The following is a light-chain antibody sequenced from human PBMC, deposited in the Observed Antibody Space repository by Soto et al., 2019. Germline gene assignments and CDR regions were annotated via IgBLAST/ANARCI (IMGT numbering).Light chain of an antibody. CDR2: VAS. CDR1: QSVSSNY. CDR3: QQYGSSPIT. J-gene: IGKJ5*01. V-gene: IGKV3-20*01. Sequence: EIVLTQSPGTLSLSPGERATLSCRASQSVSSNYLAWYQQKPGQAPRVLIYVASSRATGIPDRFSGSGSGTDFTLTISRLEPEDFAVYYCQQYGSSPITFVQGTRLEIK.